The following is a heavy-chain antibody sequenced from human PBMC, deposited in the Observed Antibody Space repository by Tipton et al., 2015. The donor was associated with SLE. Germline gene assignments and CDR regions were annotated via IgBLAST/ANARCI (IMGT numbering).Heavy chain of an antibody. D-gene: IGHD3-16*01. Sequence: TLSLTCPVSGTSISNYYWSWIRQPAGKGLEWIGRIYSTGATNYNPSLKSRVTISVDTSKNQFSLKLTSVTAADTAVYYCARDFRAFGTWFDPWGQGTLVSVSS. CDR1: GTSISNYY. J-gene: IGHJ5*02. V-gene: IGHV4-4*07. CDR3: ARDFRAFGTWFDP. CDR2: IYSTGAT.